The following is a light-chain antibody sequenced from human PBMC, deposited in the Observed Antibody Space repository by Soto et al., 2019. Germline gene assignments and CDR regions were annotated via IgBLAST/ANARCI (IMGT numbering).Light chain of an antibody. J-gene: IGKJ2*01. Sequence: DIVLTQSPGTLSLSPGERATLSCRASQSVSSSYLAWYQQKPGQAPRLLIYGASSRATGIPDRFSGSGSGTDFTLTISSLEPEDVAVYYCQQYGSTPYTFGQGTKLEIK. CDR1: QSVSSSY. CDR3: QQYGSTPYT. V-gene: IGKV3-20*01. CDR2: GAS.